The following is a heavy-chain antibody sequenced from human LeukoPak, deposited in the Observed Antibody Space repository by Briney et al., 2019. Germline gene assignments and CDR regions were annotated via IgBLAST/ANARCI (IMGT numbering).Heavy chain of an antibody. J-gene: IGHJ4*02. CDR1: GFTFSSSA. V-gene: IGHV3-23*01. Sequence: GGSLRLSCAASGFTFSSSAMSWVRQAPGKGLEWVSAISDSGVKTYYADSVKGRFTISRDNSKNTLYLQMSSLRAEDTAVYYCAKPQLSGSVYWGQGTLVTVSS. CDR2: ISDSGVKT. CDR3: AKPQLSGSVY. D-gene: IGHD3-22*01.